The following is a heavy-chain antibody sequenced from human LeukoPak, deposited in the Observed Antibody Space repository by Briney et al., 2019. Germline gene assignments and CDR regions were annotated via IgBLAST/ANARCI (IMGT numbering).Heavy chain of an antibody. CDR2: FYYSGST. J-gene: IGHJ5*02. CDR1: GGSISSSY. Sequence: SETLSLTCTVSGGSISSSYWGWIRHPPGKGLESIGYFYYSGSTKYNPSLQSRVTISVDTSKNQFSLRLYSVPAADTAVYYCARRGQENTMITANNWFDPWGQGTLVTVSS. D-gene: IGHD3-16*01. V-gene: IGHV4-59*08. CDR3: ARRGQENTMITANNWFDP.